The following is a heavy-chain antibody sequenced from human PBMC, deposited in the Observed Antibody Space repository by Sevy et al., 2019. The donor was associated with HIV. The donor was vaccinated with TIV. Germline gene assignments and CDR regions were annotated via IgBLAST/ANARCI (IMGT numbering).Heavy chain of an antibody. D-gene: IGHD2-21*02. Sequence: ASVKVSCKASGYTFINYDMQWVRQAPGQGLEWMALISPSSGLTTYAQKFQDRVTLTRDTSTNTVYMELSGLTSEDTAVHYCARLRSCGGACYIFDYWGQGALVTVSS. J-gene: IGHJ4*02. CDR3: ARLRSCGGACYIFDY. V-gene: IGHV1-46*01. CDR2: ISPSSGLT. CDR1: GYTFINYD.